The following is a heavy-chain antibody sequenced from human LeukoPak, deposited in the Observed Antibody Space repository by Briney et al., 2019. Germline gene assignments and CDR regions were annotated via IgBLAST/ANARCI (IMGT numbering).Heavy chain of an antibody. J-gene: IGHJ4*02. CDR1: GYTLTSYG. CDR3: ARDADGVIDY. CDR2: ISVYSGNT. V-gene: IGHV1-18*01. Sequence: GASVKVSCKASGYTLTSYGISWVRQAPGQGLEWMGWISVYSGNTNYAQELQGRVTLTTDTSTSTAYMELGSLRSDDTAVYYCARDADGVIDYWGQGTLVTVPS. D-gene: IGHD3-10*01.